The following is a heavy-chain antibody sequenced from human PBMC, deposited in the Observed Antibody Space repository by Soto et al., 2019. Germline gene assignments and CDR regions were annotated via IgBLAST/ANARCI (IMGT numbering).Heavy chain of an antibody. J-gene: IGHJ3*02. CDR2: VNPGDSET. CDR3: ARPDSTNGVCYHFYDI. D-gene: IGHD2-8*01. Sequence: PGESLKISCKGSDYTFAAYWIGWVRQLPGKDLEWMGIVNPGDSETRYRPSFQGQVTISADKSINTAYLQWSSLKASDTAMYYCARPDSTNGVCYHFYDIWGQGTMVTVSS. CDR1: DYTFAAYW. V-gene: IGHV5-51*01.